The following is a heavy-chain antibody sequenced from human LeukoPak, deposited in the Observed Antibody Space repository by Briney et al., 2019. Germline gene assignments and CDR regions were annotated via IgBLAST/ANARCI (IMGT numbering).Heavy chain of an antibody. D-gene: IGHD3-9*01. Sequence: SETLSLTCTVSGGFITNYYWSWIRQPPGKGLELIGYIYYTGSTNYNPSLRSRVAMSVDTSKNQLSLKLNFVTAADTAVYYCARDPLTFYFDYWGQGILVTVSS. CDR2: IYYTGST. CDR1: GGFITNYY. CDR3: ARDPLTFYFDY. V-gene: IGHV4-59*01. J-gene: IGHJ4*02.